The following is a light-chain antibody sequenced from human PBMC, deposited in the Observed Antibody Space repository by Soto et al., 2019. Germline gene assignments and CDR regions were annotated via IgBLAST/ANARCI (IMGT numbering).Light chain of an antibody. CDR1: QSVSGKY. J-gene: IGKJ1*01. CDR3: QQYGDSPRT. V-gene: IGKV3-20*01. Sequence: EIVLTQSPGTLSLSPGEIATLSCRASQSVSGKYLAWYQQKLGQATRLLIYGVSTRATGIPDRFSGSGSGTDFTLTISRLEPEDFAVYSCQQYGDSPRTFGQGTKVEIK. CDR2: GVS.